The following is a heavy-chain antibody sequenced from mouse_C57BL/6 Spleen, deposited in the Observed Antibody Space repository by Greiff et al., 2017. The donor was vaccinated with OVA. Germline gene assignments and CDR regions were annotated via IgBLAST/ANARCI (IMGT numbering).Heavy chain of an antibody. Sequence: EVQVVESEGGLVQPGSSMKLSCTASGFTFSDYYMAWVRQVPEKGLEWVANINYDGSSTYYLDSLKSRFIISRDNAKNILYLQMSSLKSEDTATYYCAREYHYYGSSYDWYFDVWGTGTTVTVSS. CDR3: AREYHYYGSSYDWYFDV. D-gene: IGHD1-1*01. J-gene: IGHJ1*03. V-gene: IGHV5-16*01. CDR1: GFTFSDYY. CDR2: INYDGSST.